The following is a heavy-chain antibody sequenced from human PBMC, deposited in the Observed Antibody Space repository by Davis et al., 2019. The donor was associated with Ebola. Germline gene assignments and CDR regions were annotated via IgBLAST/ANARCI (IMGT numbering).Heavy chain of an antibody. Sequence: GESLKISCAASGFTFSSYAMSWVRQAPGKGLEWVSAISGSGGSTYYADSVKGRFTISRDNSKNTLYLQMNSLRAEDTAVYYCAKDHCSSTSCYIGYNRFDPWGQGTLVTVSS. D-gene: IGHD2-2*02. CDR2: ISGSGGST. CDR3: AKDHCSSTSCYIGYNRFDP. J-gene: IGHJ5*02. V-gene: IGHV3-23*01. CDR1: GFTFSSYA.